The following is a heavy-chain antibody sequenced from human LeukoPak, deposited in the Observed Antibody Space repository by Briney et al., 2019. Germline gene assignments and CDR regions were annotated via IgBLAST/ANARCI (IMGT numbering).Heavy chain of an antibody. CDR1: GGSISSYY. CDR3: ARVAVTNSEFDY. CDR2: IYTSGST. J-gene: IGHJ4*02. D-gene: IGHD4-17*01. V-gene: IGHV4-4*07. Sequence: SETLSLTCSVSGGSISSYYWIWIRQPAGKGLEGIGRIYTSGSTNYNPSLKSRVTMSVDTSKNQFSLKLSSVTAADTAVYYCARVAVTNSEFDYWGQGTQVTVSS.